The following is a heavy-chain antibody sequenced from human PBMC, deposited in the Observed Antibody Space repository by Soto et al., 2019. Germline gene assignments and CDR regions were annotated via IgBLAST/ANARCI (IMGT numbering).Heavy chain of an antibody. CDR3: ARSPPLPDDY. V-gene: IGHV5-10-1*01. CDR2: IDPSDSYT. CDR1: GYSFTIYC. Sequence: PGESLKISCKGSGYSFTIYCISWVRQMPGKGLEWMGRIDPSDSYTNYSPSFQGHVTISADKSISTAYLQWSSLKASDTAMYYCARSPPLPDDYWGQGTLVTVSS. J-gene: IGHJ4*02.